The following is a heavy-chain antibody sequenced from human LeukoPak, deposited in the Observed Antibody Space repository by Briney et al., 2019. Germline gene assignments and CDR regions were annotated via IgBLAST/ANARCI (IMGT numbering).Heavy chain of an antibody. CDR1: GFIFSSYS. V-gene: IGHV3-11*01. Sequence: GGSLRLSCTASGFIFSSYSMHWIRQAPGKGLEWVSYISSSGSTIYYADSVKGRFTISRDNAKNSLYLQMNSLRAEDTAVYYCAREFDMGRGFDYWGQGTLVTVSS. D-gene: IGHD1-26*01. CDR3: AREFDMGRGFDY. J-gene: IGHJ4*02. CDR2: ISSSGSTI.